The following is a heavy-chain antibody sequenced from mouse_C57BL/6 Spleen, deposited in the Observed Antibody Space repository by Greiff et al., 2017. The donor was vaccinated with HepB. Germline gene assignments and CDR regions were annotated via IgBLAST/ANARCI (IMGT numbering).Heavy chain of an antibody. Sequence: QVHVKQPGAELVRPGSSVKLSCKASGYTFTSYWMHWVKQRPIQGLEWIGNIDPSDSETHYNQKFKDKATLTVDKSSSTAYMQLSSLTSEDSAVYYCARSGSGYVDYAMDYWGQGTSVTVSS. CDR1: GYTFTSYW. CDR2: IDPSDSET. D-gene: IGHD3-2*02. V-gene: IGHV1-52*01. J-gene: IGHJ4*01. CDR3: ARSGSGYVDYAMDY.